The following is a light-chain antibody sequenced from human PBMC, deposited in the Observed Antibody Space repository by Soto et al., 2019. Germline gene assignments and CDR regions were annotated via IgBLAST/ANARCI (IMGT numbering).Light chain of an antibody. CDR2: GAS. CDR3: QQYNNWPST. CDR1: QSVSSN. V-gene: IGKV3-15*01. J-gene: IGKJ1*01. Sequence: EIVMTQSPATLSVSPGERATLSCRASQSVSSNLAWYQQKPGQAPRLLIYGASTRATGIPARFSGSGSGTEFTLTISSLQPEEFAVYYCQQYNNWPSTFGQGTKVEI.